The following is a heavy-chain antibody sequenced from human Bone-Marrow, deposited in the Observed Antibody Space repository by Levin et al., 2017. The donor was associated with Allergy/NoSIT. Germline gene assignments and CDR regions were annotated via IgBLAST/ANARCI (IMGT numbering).Heavy chain of an antibody. D-gene: IGHD3-9*01. CDR1: GFTFSSYG. V-gene: IGHV3-23*01. J-gene: IGHJ6*03. CDR3: AKGSYFEILTGNNYYYYYMDV. Sequence: PGGSLRLSCAASGFTFSSYGMSWVRQAPGKGLEWVSAISGSGVNTYYADSVKGRFTISRDNSNNTLYLQMNSLRADDTAVFYCAKGSYFEILTGNNYYYYYMDVWGKGTAVTVSS. CDR2: ISGSGVNT.